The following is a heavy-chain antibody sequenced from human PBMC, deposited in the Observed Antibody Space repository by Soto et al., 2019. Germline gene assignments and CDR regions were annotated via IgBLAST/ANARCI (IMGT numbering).Heavy chain of an antibody. CDR3: ARDTVHLEWLLSAPGYYYYGMDV. CDR1: GFTFSSYS. CDR2: ISSSSSYI. Sequence: GGSLRLSCAASGFTFSSYSMNWVRQAPGKGLEWVSSISSSSSYIYYADSVKGRFTISRDNAKNSLYLQMNSLRAEDTAVYYCARDTVHLEWLLSAPGYYYYGMDVWGQGTTVTVSS. V-gene: IGHV3-21*01. J-gene: IGHJ6*02. D-gene: IGHD3-3*01.